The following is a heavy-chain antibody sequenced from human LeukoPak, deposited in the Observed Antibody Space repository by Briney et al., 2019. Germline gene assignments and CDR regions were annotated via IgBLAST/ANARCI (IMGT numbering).Heavy chain of an antibody. V-gene: IGHV4-38-2*01. D-gene: IGHD6-19*01. CDR3: ARLDNSAWDFDY. CDR1: GYSMNSGYY. J-gene: IGHJ4*02. CDR2: MYHSGTT. Sequence: PSETLSLTCAVSGYSMNSGYYWGWIRQTPGKGLEWIGSMYHSGTTFYNPSLKSRVTISIDTSKNHLSLGLGSVTAADTAVYYCARLDNSAWDFDYWGQGTLVTVSS.